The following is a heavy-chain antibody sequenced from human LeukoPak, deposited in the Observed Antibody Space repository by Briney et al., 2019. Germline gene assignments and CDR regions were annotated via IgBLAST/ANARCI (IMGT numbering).Heavy chain of an antibody. D-gene: IGHD1-26*01. J-gene: IGHJ5*02. CDR2: IYPGDSDT. Sequence: PGESLQISCKGSGSTFTSYWIGWVRQMPGKGLEWMGIIYPGDSDTRYSPSFQGPVTISADKSISTAYLQWSSPKASDTAMYYCARVRDIVGANNWFYPWGQGTLVTVSS. V-gene: IGHV5-51*01. CDR3: ARVRDIVGANNWFYP. CDR1: GSTFTSYW.